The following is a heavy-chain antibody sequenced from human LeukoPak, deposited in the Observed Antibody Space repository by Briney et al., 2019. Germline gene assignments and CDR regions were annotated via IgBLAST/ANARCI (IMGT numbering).Heavy chain of an antibody. CDR1: VFTFSSYG. J-gene: IGHJ5*02. CDR3: AKELRGYSYGLRYNWFDP. Sequence: GRSLRLSCAASVFTFSSYGMHWVRQAPGQGLEWVAVISYDGSNKYYADSVKGRFTISRDNSKNTLYLQMNSLRAEDTAVYYCAKELRGYSYGLRYNWFDPWGQGTLVTVSS. V-gene: IGHV3-30*18. D-gene: IGHD5-18*01. CDR2: ISYDGSNK.